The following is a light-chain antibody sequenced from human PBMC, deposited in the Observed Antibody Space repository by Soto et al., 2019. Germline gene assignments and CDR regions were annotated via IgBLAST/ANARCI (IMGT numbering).Light chain of an antibody. V-gene: IGKV3-15*01. J-gene: IGKJ2*01. Sequence: EKVMTQSPATLSVSPGERATLSCRASQSVSSNLAWYQQKPGQAPRLLIYGASNMATGIPARFSGSGSGTEFTLTISSLQSEDFAVYYCQQYNNWPPYTFGQGTKLEIK. CDR3: QQYNNWPPYT. CDR2: GAS. CDR1: QSVSSN.